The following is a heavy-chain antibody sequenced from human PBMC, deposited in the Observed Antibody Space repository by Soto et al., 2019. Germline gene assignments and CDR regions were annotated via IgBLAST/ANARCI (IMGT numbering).Heavy chain of an antibody. J-gene: IGHJ4*02. CDR1: GFTFSSYA. Sequence: PGGSLRLSCAASGFTFSSYAMHWVRQAPGKGLEWVAVISYDGSNKYYADSVKGRFTISRDNSKNTLYLQMNSLRAEDTAVYYCARDTVVVPEVSIYFDYWGQGTLVTVSS. CDR2: ISYDGSNK. D-gene: IGHD2-2*01. CDR3: ARDTVVVPEVSIYFDY. V-gene: IGHV3-30-3*01.